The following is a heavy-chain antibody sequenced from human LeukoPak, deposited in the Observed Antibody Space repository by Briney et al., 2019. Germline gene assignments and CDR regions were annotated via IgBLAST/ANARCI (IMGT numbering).Heavy chain of an antibody. CDR3: AKDIKQWLDPFFDY. CDR2: ISWNSGSI. Sequence: GRSLRLSCAASGFTFDDYAMHWVRQAPGKGLEWVSGISWNSGSIGYADPVKGRFTISRDNAKNSLYLQMNSLRAEDTALYYCAKDIKQWLDPFFDYWGQGTLVTVSS. CDR1: GFTFDDYA. V-gene: IGHV3-9*01. D-gene: IGHD6-19*01. J-gene: IGHJ4*02.